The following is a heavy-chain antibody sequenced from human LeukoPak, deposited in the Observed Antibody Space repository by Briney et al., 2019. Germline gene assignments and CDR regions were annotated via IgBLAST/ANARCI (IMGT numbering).Heavy chain of an antibody. D-gene: IGHD2-2*02. Sequence: GGSLRLSCAASGFTFNTYAMSWVRQAPGKGLEWVSAISGSGSRTSYADSVKGRFTISRDNSKNTLYLQMNSLRAEDTAVYYCARAAPSYCSSTSCYIKQRWYYYYGMDVWGQGTTVTVSS. J-gene: IGHJ6*02. CDR3: ARAAPSYCSSTSCYIKQRWYYYYGMDV. V-gene: IGHV3-23*01. CDR2: ISGSGSRT. CDR1: GFTFNTYA.